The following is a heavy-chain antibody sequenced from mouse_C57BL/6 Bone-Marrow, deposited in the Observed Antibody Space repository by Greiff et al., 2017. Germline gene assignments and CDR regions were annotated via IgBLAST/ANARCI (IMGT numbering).Heavy chain of an antibody. J-gene: IGHJ1*03. CDR2: INPSDSDT. CDR1: GYTFTSYW. V-gene: IGHV1-52*01. Sequence: QVQLQQPGAELVRPGSSVKLSCKASGYTFTSYWMHWVKQRPIQGLEWIGNINPSDSDTHYHQKFKDKATLTVDKSSSTAYMQLSSLTSEDSAVYYCATYPYWYFDVWGTGTTGTVSS. D-gene: IGHD2-10*01. CDR3: ATYPYWYFDV.